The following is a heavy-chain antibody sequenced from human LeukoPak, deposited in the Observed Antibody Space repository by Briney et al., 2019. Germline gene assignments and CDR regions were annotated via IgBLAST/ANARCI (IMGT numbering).Heavy chain of an antibody. CDR2: ISSSSSTI. Sequence: GGSLRLSCAASGFTFSSYSMNLVRQAPGKGLEWVSYISSSSSTIYYADSVKGRFTISRDNAKNSLYLQMNSLRAEDTAVYYCARGAGGMIVVVPDYWGQGTLVTVSS. CDR1: GFTFSSYS. V-gene: IGHV3-48*04. CDR3: ARGAGGMIVVVPDY. J-gene: IGHJ4*02. D-gene: IGHD3-22*01.